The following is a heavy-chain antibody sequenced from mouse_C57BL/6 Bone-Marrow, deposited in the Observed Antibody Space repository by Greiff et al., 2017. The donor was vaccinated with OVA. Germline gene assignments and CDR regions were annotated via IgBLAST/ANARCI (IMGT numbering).Heavy chain of an antibody. Sequence: QVQLQQPGAELVRPGTSVKLSCKASGYTFTSYWMHWVKQRPGQGLEWIGVIDPSDSYTNYNQKFKGKATLTVDTSSSTAYMQLSSLTSEDSAVYYCARCRERAMDYWGQGTSVTVSS. V-gene: IGHV1-59*01. CDR2: IDPSDSYT. CDR3: ARCRERAMDY. CDR1: GYTFTSYW. J-gene: IGHJ4*01.